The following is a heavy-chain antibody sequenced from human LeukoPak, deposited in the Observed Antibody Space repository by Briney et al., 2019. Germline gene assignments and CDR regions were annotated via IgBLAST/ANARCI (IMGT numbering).Heavy chain of an antibody. CDR1: GYTFTGYY. Sequence: ASVKVPCKASGYTFTGYYMHWVRQAPGQGLEWMGWINPNSGGTNYAQKFQGWVTMTRDTSISTAYMELSRLRSDDTAVYYCARGEVPDTAMVILDYWGQGTLVTVSS. CDR2: INPNSGGT. J-gene: IGHJ4*02. V-gene: IGHV1-2*04. D-gene: IGHD5-18*01. CDR3: ARGEVPDTAMVILDY.